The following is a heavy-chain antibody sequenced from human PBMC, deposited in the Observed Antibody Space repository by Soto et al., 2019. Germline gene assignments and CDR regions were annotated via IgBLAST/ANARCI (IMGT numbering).Heavy chain of an antibody. CDR1: GGSISSSNW. CDR3: ARDGELPITMVRGVIINPLYYYYGMDV. Sequence: SETLSLTCAVSGGSISSSNWWSCVRQPPGKGLEWIGEIYHSGSTNYNPSLKSRVTISVDKSKNQFSLKLSSVTAADTAVYYCARDGELPITMVRGVIINPLYYYYGMDVWGQGTTVTVSS. V-gene: IGHV4-4*02. J-gene: IGHJ6*02. CDR2: IYHSGST. D-gene: IGHD3-10*01.